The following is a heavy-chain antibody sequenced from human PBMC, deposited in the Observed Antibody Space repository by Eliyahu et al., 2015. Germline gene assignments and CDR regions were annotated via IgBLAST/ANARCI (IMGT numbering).Heavy chain of an antibody. CDR1: GGSISXRXYF. Sequence: QLQLQESGPGLVKPSETLSLTCTVSGGSISXRXYFXGWIRXXPGKGXEWIGTIYFNGETYYSPSFQSRATLSVDRSKNQFSLDLSSVTAADTAVYYCARRVQDSSRHFYVEFWGQGTLATVSS. CDR3: ARRVQDSSRHFYVEF. J-gene: IGHJ4*02. D-gene: IGHD3-22*01. V-gene: IGHV4-39*01. CDR2: IYFNGET.